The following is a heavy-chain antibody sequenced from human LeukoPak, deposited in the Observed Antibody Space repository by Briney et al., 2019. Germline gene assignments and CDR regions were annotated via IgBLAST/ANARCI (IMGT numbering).Heavy chain of an antibody. CDR1: GGTFSSYA. J-gene: IGHJ3*02. V-gene: IGHV1-69*13. Sequence: ASVKVSCKASGGTFSSYAISWVRQAPGQGLEWMGGIIPIFGTANYAQKFQGRVTITADESTSTAHMELSSLRSDDTAVYYCARVYYYDSSGYPENDAFDIWGQGTMVTVSS. CDR2: IIPIFGTA. D-gene: IGHD3-22*01. CDR3: ARVYYYDSSGYPENDAFDI.